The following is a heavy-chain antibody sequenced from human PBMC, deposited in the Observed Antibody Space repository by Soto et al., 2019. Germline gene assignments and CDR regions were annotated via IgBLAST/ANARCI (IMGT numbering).Heavy chain of an antibody. D-gene: IGHD2-8*01. CDR2: LSSGSRYV. CDR3: VIGGSTRAY. J-gene: IGHJ4*02. Sequence: RQTPGKGLERVSSLSSGSRYVYYADSVKGRFTISRDDAKNSGYLHMNSLRAEVVAVYYDVIGGSTRAYWGQVSRVSVS. V-gene: IGHV3-21*06.